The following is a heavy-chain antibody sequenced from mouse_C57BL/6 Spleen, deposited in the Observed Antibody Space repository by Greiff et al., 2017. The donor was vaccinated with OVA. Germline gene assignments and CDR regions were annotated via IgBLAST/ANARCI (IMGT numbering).Heavy chain of an antibody. D-gene: IGHD1-1*01. J-gene: IGHJ1*03. V-gene: IGHV5-17*01. CDR3: ASLTTVVATRYFDV. CDR2: ISSGSSTI. Sequence: EVKLVESGGGLVKPGGSLKLSCAASGFTFSDYGMHWVRQAPEKGLEWVAYISSGSSTIYYADTVKGRFTISRDNAKNTLFLQMTSLRSEDTAMYYCASLTTVVATRYFDVWGKGTTVTVSS. CDR1: GFTFSDYG.